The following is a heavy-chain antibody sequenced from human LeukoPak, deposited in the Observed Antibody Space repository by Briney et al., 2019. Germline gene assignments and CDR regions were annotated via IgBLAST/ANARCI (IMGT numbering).Heavy chain of an antibody. J-gene: IGHJ4*02. D-gene: IGHD3-22*01. Sequence: GGSLRLSCAASGFTFSSYGMHWVRQAPGKGLEWVAFIRYDGSNKYYADSVKGRFTISRDNSKNTLYLQMNSLRAEDTAVYYGAKVFLQVHYYDSSKIDYWGQGTLVTVSS. CDR1: GFTFSSYG. V-gene: IGHV3-30*02. CDR2: IRYDGSNK. CDR3: AKVFLQVHYYDSSKIDY.